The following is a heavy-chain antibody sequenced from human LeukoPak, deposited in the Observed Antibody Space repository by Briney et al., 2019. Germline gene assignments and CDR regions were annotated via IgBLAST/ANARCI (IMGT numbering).Heavy chain of an antibody. J-gene: IGHJ4*02. V-gene: IGHV5-51*01. D-gene: IGHD3-9*01. Sequence: EWMGIIYPGDSDTRYSPSFQGQVTISADKSISTAYLQWSSLKASDTAMYYCASTYNNDWDYWGQGTLVTVSS. CDR2: IYPGDSDT. CDR3: ASTYNNDWDY.